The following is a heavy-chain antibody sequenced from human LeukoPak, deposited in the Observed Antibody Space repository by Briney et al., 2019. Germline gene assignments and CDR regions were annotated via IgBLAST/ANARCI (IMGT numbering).Heavy chain of an antibody. V-gene: IGHV3-23*01. CDR3: AKDLHWGFDY. J-gene: IGHJ4*02. CDR1: GFSFSSYV. Sequence: GGSLRLSCAASGFSFSSYVMNWVRQAPGKGLEWVSAISGGGGSTYYADSAKGRFTISRDNSKSTLYLQMSSLRAEDTAVYYCAKDLHWGFDYWGQGILVTVSS. D-gene: IGHD7-27*01. CDR2: ISGGGGST.